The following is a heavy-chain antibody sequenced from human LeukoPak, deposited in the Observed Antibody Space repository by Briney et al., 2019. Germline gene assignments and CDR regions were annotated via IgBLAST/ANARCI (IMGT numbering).Heavy chain of an antibody. CDR3: ARATYYYGSGSYHYYFDY. CDR1: GGSISSYY. V-gene: IGHV4-59*01. D-gene: IGHD3-10*01. J-gene: IGHJ4*02. CDR2: IYYSGST. Sequence: PSETLSLTCTVSGGSISSYYWSWIRQPPGKGLEWIGYIYYSGSTNYNPSLESRVTISVDTSKNQFSLKLSSVTAADTAVYYCARATYYYGSGSYHYYFDYWGQGTLVTVSS.